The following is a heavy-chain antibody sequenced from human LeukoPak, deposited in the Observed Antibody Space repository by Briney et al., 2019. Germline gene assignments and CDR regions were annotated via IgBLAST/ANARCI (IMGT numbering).Heavy chain of an antibody. J-gene: IGHJ4*02. D-gene: IGHD6-19*01. CDR2: IIPILGIA. CDR1: GGTFSSYA. CDR3: ARGPSNSSGWRAFFDY. Sequence: SVKVSCKASGGTFSSYAISWVRQAPGQGLEWMGRIIPILGIANYAQKLQGRVTMTTDTSTSTAYMELRSLRSDDTAVYYCARGPSNSSGWRAFFDYWGQGTLVTVSS. V-gene: IGHV1-69*04.